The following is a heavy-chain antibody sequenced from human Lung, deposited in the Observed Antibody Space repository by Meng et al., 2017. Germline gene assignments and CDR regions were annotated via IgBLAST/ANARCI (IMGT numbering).Heavy chain of an antibody. D-gene: IGHD5-18*01. Sequence: VEVMESGGGLVQPGVSLRLSCAASGFTFPAFSMTWVRQAPGKGLEWVSTISSTGDSTFYPDSVKGRFIVSRDNSKNTLYLQMNSLRAEDTAIYYCAKEAAMASWGQGTLVTVSS. CDR1: GFTFPAFS. V-gene: IGHV3-23*01. CDR2: ISSTGDST. CDR3: AKEAAMAS. J-gene: IGHJ5*02.